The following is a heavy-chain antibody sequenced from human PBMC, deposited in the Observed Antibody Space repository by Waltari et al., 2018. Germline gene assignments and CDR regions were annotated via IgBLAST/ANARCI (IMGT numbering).Heavy chain of an antibody. Sequence: VQLVESGGGLVQPGGSLRLSCAASGFTVSSNYMSWVRQAPGKGLEWMGIINPSGGSTSYAQKFQGRVTMTRDTSTSTVYMELSSLRSEDTAVYYCARGSGGSYVVDYWGQGTLVTVSS. CDR3: ARGSGGSYVVDY. J-gene: IGHJ4*02. D-gene: IGHD2-15*01. V-gene: IGHV1-46*01. CDR2: INPSGGST. CDR1: GFTVSSNY.